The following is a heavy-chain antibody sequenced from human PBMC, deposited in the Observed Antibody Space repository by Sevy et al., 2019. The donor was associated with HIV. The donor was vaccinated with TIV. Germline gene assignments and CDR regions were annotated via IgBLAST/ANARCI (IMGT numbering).Heavy chain of an antibody. V-gene: IGHV3-15*01. CDR3: TTSGRGSWYYDSSGYIEYYFDY. Sequence: GGSLRLSCAASGFTFSSYAIHWVRQTPGKGLEWVGRIKSKTDGGTTDYAAPVKGRFTISRDDSKNTLYLQMNSLKTEDTAVYYCTTSGRGSWYYDSSGYIEYYFDYWGQGTLVTVSS. D-gene: IGHD3-22*01. J-gene: IGHJ4*02. CDR1: GFTFSSYA. CDR2: IKSKTDGGTT.